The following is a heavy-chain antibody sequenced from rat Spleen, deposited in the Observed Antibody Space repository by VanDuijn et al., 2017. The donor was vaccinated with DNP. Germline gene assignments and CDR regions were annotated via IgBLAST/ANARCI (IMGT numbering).Heavy chain of an antibody. CDR3: TRGSSLPGYLDY. CDR1: GFTFSSFP. CDR2: ISNTGDST. V-gene: IGHV5-46*01. J-gene: IGHJ2*01. D-gene: IGHD1-4*01. Sequence: EVQLVESGGGSVQPGRSMKLSCAASGFTFSSFPMAWVRQAPTKGLDWVATISNTGDSTYYRDPVKGRFPISRDNGESSLYLQMNSLWSEDTATYYCTRGSSLPGYLDYWGQGVLVTVSS.